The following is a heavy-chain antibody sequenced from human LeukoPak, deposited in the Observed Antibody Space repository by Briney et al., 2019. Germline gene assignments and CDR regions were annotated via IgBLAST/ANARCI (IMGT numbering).Heavy chain of an antibody. CDR2: INHSGST. Sequence: PSETLSLTCTVSGGSISSYYWSWIRQPPGKGLEWIGEINHSGSTNYNPSLKSRVTISVDTSKNQFSLKLSSVTAADTAVYYCARGRIAVAVSYYYYGMDVWGQGTTVTVSS. D-gene: IGHD6-19*01. J-gene: IGHJ6*02. V-gene: IGHV4-34*01. CDR3: ARGRIAVAVSYYYYGMDV. CDR1: GGSISSYY.